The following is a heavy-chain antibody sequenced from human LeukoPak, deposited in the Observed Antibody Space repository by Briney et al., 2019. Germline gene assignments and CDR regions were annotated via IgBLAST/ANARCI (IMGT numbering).Heavy chain of an antibody. V-gene: IGHV3-74*01. CDR1: GFTFSSYW. CDR2: INSDGSST. Sequence: GGSLRLSCAASGFTFSSYWMHWVRQAPGKGLVWASRINSDGSSTSYADSVKGRFTISRDNAKNTLYLQMNSLRAEDTAVYYCAREDCSSTSCPYYYYYGMDVWGKGTTVTVSS. J-gene: IGHJ6*04. D-gene: IGHD2-2*01. CDR3: AREDCSSTSCPYYYYYGMDV.